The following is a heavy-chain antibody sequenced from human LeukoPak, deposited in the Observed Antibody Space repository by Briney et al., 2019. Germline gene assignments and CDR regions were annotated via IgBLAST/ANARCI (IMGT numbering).Heavy chain of an antibody. CDR3: ARVGYYYDDNCDAFDI. D-gene: IGHD3-22*01. Sequence: PGGSLRLSCAASGFTLSNYWIHWVRHTPGKGLVWVSRISSDGSTTNYADSVKGIFTISRDNAKNTLYLQMNSLRAEDTAMYYCARVGYYYDDNCDAFDIWGQGTMVTVSS. CDR2: ISSDGSTT. V-gene: IGHV3-74*01. J-gene: IGHJ3*02. CDR1: GFTLSNYW.